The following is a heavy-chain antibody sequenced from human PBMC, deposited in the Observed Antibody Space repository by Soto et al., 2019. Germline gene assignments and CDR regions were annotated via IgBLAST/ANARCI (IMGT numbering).Heavy chain of an antibody. CDR2: INYDGSST. CDR3: TRGPRHTSVGTGAY. V-gene: IGHV3-74*01. CDR1: GFSFSTYW. Sequence: PGGSLRLSCAASGFSFSTYWMHWVRQAPGKGLVWVSRINYDGSSTHYADSVKGRFTISRDNAKNTLYMQMNTLTAEDTAVYYCTRGPRHTSVGTGAYWGQGTLLTVSS. J-gene: IGHJ4*02. D-gene: IGHD3-10*01.